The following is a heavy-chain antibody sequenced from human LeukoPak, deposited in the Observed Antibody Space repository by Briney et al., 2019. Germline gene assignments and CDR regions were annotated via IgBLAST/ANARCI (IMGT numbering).Heavy chain of an antibody. CDR1: GYTFTGYY. Sequence: GASVTVSCKASGYTFTGYYMHWVRQAPGQGLEWMGRINPNSGGTNYAQKFQGRVTMTRDTSISTAYMELSRLRSDDTAVYYCAREGEYCSSTSCYPNFDYWGQGTLVTVSS. V-gene: IGHV1-2*06. CDR3: AREGEYCSSTSCYPNFDY. D-gene: IGHD2-2*01. J-gene: IGHJ4*02. CDR2: INPNSGGT.